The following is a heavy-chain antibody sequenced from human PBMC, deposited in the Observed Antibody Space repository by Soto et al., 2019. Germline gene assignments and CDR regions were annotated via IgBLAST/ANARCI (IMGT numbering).Heavy chain of an antibody. J-gene: IGHJ4*02. CDR1: GYNFAGYW. CDR3: ARGGVSTRTFDY. V-gene: IGHV5-51*01. D-gene: IGHD3-3*01. CDR2: IYPSDSDT. Sequence: GESLKISCKCSGYNFAGYWIAWVRQMPGKGLELMGIIYPSDSDTRYRPSFQGQVTISADKSTSSAYLQWSSLRASDTAMYYCARGGVSTRTFDYWGQGTPVTVSS.